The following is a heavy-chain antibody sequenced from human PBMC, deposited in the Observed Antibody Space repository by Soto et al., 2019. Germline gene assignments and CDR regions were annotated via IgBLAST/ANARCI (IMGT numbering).Heavy chain of an antibody. V-gene: IGHV4-31*03. Sequence: QVQLQESGPGLVKPSQTLSLTCTVSGGSISSGGYYWSWIRQHPGKGLEWIGYIYYSGSTYYNPSLKSRVNISVDSSKNQFSLKMSSVTAADSAVYYCARVPYDFWSGYYSYYYGMDVWGQGTTVTVSS. CDR2: IYYSGST. D-gene: IGHD3-3*01. CDR1: GGSISSGGYY. CDR3: ARVPYDFWSGYYSYYYGMDV. J-gene: IGHJ6*02.